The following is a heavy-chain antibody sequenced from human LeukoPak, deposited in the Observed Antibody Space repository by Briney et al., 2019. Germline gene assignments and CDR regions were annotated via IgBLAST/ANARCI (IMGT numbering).Heavy chain of an antibody. V-gene: IGHV3-49*03. D-gene: IGHD6-25*01. CDR1: GFTFGDYA. CDR3: TKNSGRIDY. Sequence: GGSLRLSCTSSGFTFGDYAMSWFRQAPGKGLEWVAFIRGKAYGGTTEYAASVKGRFIISRDDSKSIDYLQMNSLKTEYTAVYYCTKNSGRIDYWGQGTLVTVSS. J-gene: IGHJ4*02. CDR2: IRGKAYGGTT.